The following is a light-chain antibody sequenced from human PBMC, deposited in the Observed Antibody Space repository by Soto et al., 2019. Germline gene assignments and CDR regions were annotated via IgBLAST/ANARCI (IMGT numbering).Light chain of an antibody. CDR3: QQTYNTPWT. CDR2: AAS. V-gene: IGKV1-39*01. J-gene: IGKJ1*01. CDR1: QSISTY. Sequence: DIPMTQSPSSLSASVGDRVTITCRASQSISTYLNWYHQKPGKAPKLLIYAASSLQGGVPSRFSGSGSGTDFTLTISSLQPEDFATYFCQQTYNTPWTFGQGTTVEIK.